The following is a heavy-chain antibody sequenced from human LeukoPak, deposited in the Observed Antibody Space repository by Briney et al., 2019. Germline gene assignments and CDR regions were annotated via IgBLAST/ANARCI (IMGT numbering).Heavy chain of an antibody. Sequence: PSETLSLTCTVSGGSTSTYYSSWVRHPAGKGLEWIGRIHTSGSVDYNPSLKSSVTMSVDAAKTQFSLTLSSVTAADTAMYYCAREGSMTARPFVSIDYWGQGTLVTVSS. D-gene: IGHD6-6*01. J-gene: IGHJ4*02. V-gene: IGHV4-4*07. CDR1: GGSTSTYY. CDR2: IHTSGSV. CDR3: AREGSMTARPFVSIDY.